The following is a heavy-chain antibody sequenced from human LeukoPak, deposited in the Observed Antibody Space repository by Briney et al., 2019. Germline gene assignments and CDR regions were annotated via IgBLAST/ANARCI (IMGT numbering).Heavy chain of an antibody. CDR2: IDPSDSYT. J-gene: IGHJ4*02. CDR1: GYIFTSYW. V-gene: IGHV5-10-1*01. CDR3: ASTEAVAGTRFDY. D-gene: IGHD6-19*01. Sequence: GESLKISCKVSGYIFTSYWINWVRQMPGKGLEWMGRIDPSDSYTNYSPSFQGHVTISADKSISTAYLQWSGLKASDTAMYYCASTEAVAGTRFDYWGQGTLVTVSS.